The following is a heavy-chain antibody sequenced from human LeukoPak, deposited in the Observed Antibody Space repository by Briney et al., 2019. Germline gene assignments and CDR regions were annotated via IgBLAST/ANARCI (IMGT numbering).Heavy chain of an antibody. CDR2: IYTSGNT. Sequence: SQSLSLTCTVSGGSVSSGSYYWSWIRQPAGKGLEWIGRIYTSGNTNYSPSLESRVTISLDTPKNQFSLKLTSVTAEDTAVYYCARDRHIVVVPPGDAFDIWGQGTMVTVSS. D-gene: IGHD2-15*01. CDR1: GGSVSSGSYY. J-gene: IGHJ3*02. CDR3: ARDRHIVVVPPGDAFDI. V-gene: IGHV4-61*02.